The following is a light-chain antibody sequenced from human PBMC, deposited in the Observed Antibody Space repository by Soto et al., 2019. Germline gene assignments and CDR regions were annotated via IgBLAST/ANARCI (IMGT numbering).Light chain of an antibody. V-gene: IGKV3-20*01. J-gene: IGKJ1*01. CDR1: QSVSSSY. CDR3: QQYGSSPPWT. CDR2: GAS. Sequence: EIVLTQSPGTLSLSPGERATLSCRASQSVSSSYLAWYQQKPGQAPRLLIYGASSRATGIPDRFSGSGSGTDFTINISRLEPEDFAVSYCQQYGSSPPWTFGQGTKVEIK.